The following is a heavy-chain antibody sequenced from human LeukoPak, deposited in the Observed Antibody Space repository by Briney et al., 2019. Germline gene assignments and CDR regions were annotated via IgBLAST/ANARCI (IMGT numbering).Heavy chain of an antibody. CDR2: ISSSSSYI. CDR3: ARWEYYYDSSGYYPVFDY. V-gene: IGHV3-21*01. D-gene: IGHD3-22*01. CDR1: GFTFSSYS. J-gene: IGHJ4*02. Sequence: PGGSLRLSCAASGFTFSSYSMNWVRQAPGKGLEWVSSISSSSSYIYYADSVKGRFTISRDNAKNSLYLQMNSPRAEDTAVYYCARWEYYYDSSGYYPVFDYWGQGTLVTVSS.